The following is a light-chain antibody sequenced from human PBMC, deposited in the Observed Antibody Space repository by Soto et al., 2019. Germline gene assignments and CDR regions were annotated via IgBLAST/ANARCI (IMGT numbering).Light chain of an antibody. CDR2: GNS. V-gene: IGLV1-40*01. CDR3: QSYDSSLSGLV. Sequence: QSVLTQPPSVSGAPGQRITISCTGISSNSGAGYDVHWYQQLPGTAPKLLIYGNSNRPSGVPDRFSGSKSGTSASLAITGLQAEDEADYYCQSYDSSLSGLVFGTGTKVTVL. CDR1: SSNSGAGYD. J-gene: IGLJ1*01.